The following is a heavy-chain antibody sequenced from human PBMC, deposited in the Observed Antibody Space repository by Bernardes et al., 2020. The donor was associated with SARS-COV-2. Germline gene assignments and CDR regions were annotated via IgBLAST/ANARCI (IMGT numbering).Heavy chain of an antibody. CDR3: ARGSEMTTVTDAFDI. Sequence: AAVKVYCKASGYTFTDYYMHWVRQAPGQGLEWMGWINPNSGGTNYAQKFQGRVTMTRDTSISTAYMELSRLRSDDTAVYYCARGSEMTTVTDAFDIWGQGTMVTGSS. D-gene: IGHD4-4*01. CDR2: INPNSGGT. V-gene: IGHV1-2*02. CDR1: GYTFTDYY. J-gene: IGHJ3*02.